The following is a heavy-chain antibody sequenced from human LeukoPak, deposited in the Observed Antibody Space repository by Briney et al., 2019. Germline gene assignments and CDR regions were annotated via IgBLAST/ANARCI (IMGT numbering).Heavy chain of an antibody. V-gene: IGHV3-30*02. CDR1: GFTFRSYG. CDR2: IRYDGNNK. Sequence: GGSLRLSCAASGFTFRSYGMHWVRQAPGKGLEWVAFIRYDGNNKYYADSVKGRFTIFRDNSRNTLYLQMNSLRTEDTAVYYCARIQVDTAMNHDAFDIWGQGTMVTVSS. J-gene: IGHJ3*02. D-gene: IGHD5-18*01. CDR3: ARIQVDTAMNHDAFDI.